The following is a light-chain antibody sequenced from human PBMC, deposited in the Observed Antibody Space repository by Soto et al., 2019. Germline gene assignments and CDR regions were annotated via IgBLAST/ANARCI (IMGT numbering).Light chain of an antibody. V-gene: IGKV3-15*01. Sequence: EIVMTQSPATLSVSPGERATLSCRASQGIGSTLAWYQQKPGQTPRLLIYGASTRATGVPARFSGSGSGTEFTLTISSLQSEDFAFYYCQQCNNWPRTFGQGTKVDIK. CDR2: GAS. CDR3: QQCNNWPRT. J-gene: IGKJ1*01. CDR1: QGIGST.